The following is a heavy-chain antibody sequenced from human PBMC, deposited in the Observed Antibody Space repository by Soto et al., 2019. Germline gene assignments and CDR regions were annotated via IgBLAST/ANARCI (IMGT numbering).Heavy chain of an antibody. CDR2: ISSRGSTI. CDR1: GFTFSSYE. D-gene: IGHD3-10*01. CDR3: VFGSGYYYHL. V-gene: IGHV3-48*03. Sequence: PGGSLRLSCAASGFTFSSYEMNWVRQAPGKGLEWVSYISSRGSTIYYADSVKGRFTISRDNAKKSLHLQMNSVRVEDTAVYFCVFGSGYYYHLWGQGILVTVSS. J-gene: IGHJ5*02.